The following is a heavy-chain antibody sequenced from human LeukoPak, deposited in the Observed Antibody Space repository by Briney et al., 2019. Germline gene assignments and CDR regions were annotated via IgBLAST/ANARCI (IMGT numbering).Heavy chain of an antibody. CDR3: ARLIQDFWSGYNWFDP. Sequence: ASETLSLTCAVYGGSFSGYYWSWIRQPPGKGLEWIGYIYYSGSTNYNPSLKSRVTISVDTSKNQFSLKLSSVTAADTAVYYCARLIQDFWSGYNWFDPWGQGTLVTVSS. CDR2: IYYSGST. D-gene: IGHD3-3*01. CDR1: GGSFSGYY. V-gene: IGHV4-59*08. J-gene: IGHJ5*02.